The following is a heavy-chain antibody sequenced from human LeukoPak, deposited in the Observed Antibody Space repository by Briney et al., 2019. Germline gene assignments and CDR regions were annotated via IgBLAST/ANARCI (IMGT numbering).Heavy chain of an antibody. CDR2: INHSGST. CDR1: GGSFSGYY. CDR3: ARVGTGGYYYYYMDV. J-gene: IGHJ6*03. V-gene: IGHV4-34*01. Sequence: SETLSLTCAVYGGSFSGYYWSWIRQPPGKGLEWIGEINHSGSTNYNPSLKSRVTISVDTSKNQFSLKLSSVTAADTAVYYCARVGTGGYYYYYMDVWGKGTTVTVSS. D-gene: IGHD2-8*02.